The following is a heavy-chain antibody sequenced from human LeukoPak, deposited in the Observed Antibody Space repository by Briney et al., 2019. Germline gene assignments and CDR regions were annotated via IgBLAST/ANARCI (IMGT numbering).Heavy chain of an antibody. Sequence: TGGSLRLFCAASGFTFSSYSMNWVRQAPGKGLEWLSYISVSSRNVIDYADSVKGRFTISRDDAKNSLYLQMNSLRAEDTAVYFCARDFGPRLYAFDVWGQGTMITVSS. D-gene: IGHD3-16*01. CDR3: ARDFGPRLYAFDV. V-gene: IGHV3-48*04. CDR1: GFTFSSYS. J-gene: IGHJ3*01. CDR2: ISVSSRNVI.